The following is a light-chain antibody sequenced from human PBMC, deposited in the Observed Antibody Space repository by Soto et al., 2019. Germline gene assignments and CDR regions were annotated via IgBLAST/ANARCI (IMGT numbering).Light chain of an antibody. Sequence: EIVMTQSPAPLSVSPGARATLSCRARQSVSSSFAWYQQKPGQAPRLLIYGASTRATGIPARCSGSGSGTEFTLTISSLQSEDFAVYYGQQYNNWPPWTVGGGTKVEIK. CDR2: GAS. J-gene: IGKJ1*01. CDR3: QQYNNWPPWT. V-gene: IGKV3-15*01. CDR1: QSVSSS.